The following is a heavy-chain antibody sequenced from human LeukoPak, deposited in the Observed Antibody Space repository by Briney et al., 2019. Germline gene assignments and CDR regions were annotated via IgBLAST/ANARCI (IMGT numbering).Heavy chain of an antibody. V-gene: IGHV1-2*02. CDR1: GYTFTDYY. J-gene: IGHJ6*02. CDR3: ARDRTTVTTGYYGMDV. CDR2: INPKSGGR. D-gene: IGHD4-17*01. Sequence: GASVKVSCKASGYTFTDYYMHWVRQAPGQGLEWMGWINPKSGGRSYAQRFQGRVTLTRDTSIITAYMELTRLRSDDTAVYYCARDRTTVTTGYYGMDVWGQGTTVTVSS.